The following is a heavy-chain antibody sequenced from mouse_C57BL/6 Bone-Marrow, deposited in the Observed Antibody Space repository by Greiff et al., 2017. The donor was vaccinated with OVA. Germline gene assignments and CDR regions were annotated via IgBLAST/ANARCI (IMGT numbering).Heavy chain of an antibody. V-gene: IGHV1-64*01. CDR1: GYTFTSYW. J-gene: IGHJ1*03. D-gene: IGHD4-1*01. CDR2: IHPNSGST. CDR3: ATLTGTLYWYFDV. Sequence: QVQLQQSGAELVKPGASVKLSCKASGYTFTSYWMHWVKQRPGQGLEWIGMIHPNSGSTNYNEKFKSKATLTVDKSSSTAYMQLSSLTSEDSAVYYCATLTGTLYWYFDVWGTGTTVTVSS.